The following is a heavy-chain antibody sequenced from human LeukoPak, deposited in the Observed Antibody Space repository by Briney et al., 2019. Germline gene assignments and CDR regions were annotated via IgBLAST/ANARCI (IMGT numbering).Heavy chain of an antibody. D-gene: IGHD6-25*01. CDR1: GGSFSGYL. Sequence: PSETLSLTCAVSGGSFSGYLWSWLRQPPGKGLEWIGEINYNGQIANYNPSLKSRVTMSVDTSQNQFSLKLSSVTAADTAVYYCARTLEYSTGYHWFDPWGQGTLVTVSS. V-gene: IGHV4-34*01. CDR3: ARTLEYSTGYHWFDP. CDR2: INYNGQIA. J-gene: IGHJ5*02.